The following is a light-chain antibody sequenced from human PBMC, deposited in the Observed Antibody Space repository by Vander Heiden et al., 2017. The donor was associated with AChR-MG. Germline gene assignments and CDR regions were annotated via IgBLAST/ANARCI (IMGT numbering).Light chain of an antibody. CDR2: EDK. V-gene: IGLV3-1*01. CDR3: QAWDSSTVV. CDR1: KLGNKY. Sequence: SYELTQPPSVSVSPGQTARITCSGDKLGNKYVCWYQQKPGQSPVLVIYEDKKRPSGIPERFSGSNSGNTATLTISGTQAMDEADYYCQAWDSSTVVFGGGTKLTVL. J-gene: IGLJ2*01.